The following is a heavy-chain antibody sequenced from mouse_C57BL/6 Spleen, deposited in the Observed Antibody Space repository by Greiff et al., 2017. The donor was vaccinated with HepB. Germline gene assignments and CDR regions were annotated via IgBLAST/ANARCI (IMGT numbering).Heavy chain of an antibody. D-gene: IGHD1-1*01. CDR3: AREDGSILYAMDY. CDR2: ISDGGSYT. V-gene: IGHV5-4*01. CDR1: GFTFSSYA. J-gene: IGHJ4*01. Sequence: EVQGVESGGGLVKPGGSLKLSCAASGFTFSSYAMSWVRQTPEKRLEWVATISDGGSYTYYPDNVKGRFTISRDNAKNNLYLQMSHLKSEDTAMYYCAREDGSILYAMDYWGQGTSVTVSS.